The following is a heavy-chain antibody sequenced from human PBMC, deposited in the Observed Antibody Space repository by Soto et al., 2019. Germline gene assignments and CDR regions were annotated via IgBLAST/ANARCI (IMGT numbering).Heavy chain of an antibody. J-gene: IGHJ4*02. V-gene: IGHV1-18*01. Sequence: ASVKVSCKASGYTFTSYGISWVRQAPGQGLEWMGWISAYNGNTNYAQKIQGRVTMTTDTSTSTAYMELRSLRSDDTAVYYCARGGKYYYDSSSYYTYDYWGQGTLVTVSS. CDR3: ARGGKYYYDSSSYYTYDY. D-gene: IGHD3-22*01. CDR1: GYTFTSYG. CDR2: ISAYNGNT.